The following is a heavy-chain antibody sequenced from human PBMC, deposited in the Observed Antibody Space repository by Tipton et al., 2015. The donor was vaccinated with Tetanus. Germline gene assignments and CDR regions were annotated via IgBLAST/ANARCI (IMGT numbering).Heavy chain of an antibody. CDR2: VHYTGDT. D-gene: IGHD6-6*01. CDR3: ARPTLRVVIDS. V-gene: IGHV4-39*01. J-gene: IGHJ4*02. Sequence: TLSLTCTVSGGSITSSDYFWGWIRQPPGKGLEWIANVHYTGDTYYSPSLQSRVTISVDTSKNQFSLRLSSVTAADTAVYYCARPTLRVVIDSWGRGTLVTVSS. CDR1: GGSITSSDYF.